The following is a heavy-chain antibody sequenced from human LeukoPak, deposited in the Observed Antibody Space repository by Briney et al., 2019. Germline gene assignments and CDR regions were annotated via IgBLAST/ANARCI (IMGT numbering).Heavy chain of an antibody. CDR3: ARDSALLTSTMVRGVIDY. J-gene: IGHJ4*02. CDR1: GFPLSSYA. V-gene: IGHV3-23*01. CDR2: TSSSDPGT. D-gene: IGHD3-10*01. Sequence: PGGSLRLSCAASGFPLSSYAMSWVRQGPGKGLEWVAATSSSDPGTYHADSVRGRFTISRDNSKNTLYLQMNSLRAEDTAVYYCARDSALLTSTMVRGVIDYWGQGTLVTVSS.